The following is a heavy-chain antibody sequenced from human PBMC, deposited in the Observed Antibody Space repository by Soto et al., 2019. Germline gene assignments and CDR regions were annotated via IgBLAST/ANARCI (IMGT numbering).Heavy chain of an antibody. CDR3: AREFYPYCSGGSCYYMDV. D-gene: IGHD2-15*01. Sequence: GGSLRLSCAASGFTFSSYWMTWVRQAPGKGLEWVANIKQDGSEKYYVDSVKGRFTISRDNAKNSVYLQMNNLRAEDTAVYYCAREFYPYCSGGSCYYMDVWGKGTTVTVSS. J-gene: IGHJ6*03. CDR2: IKQDGSEK. V-gene: IGHV3-7*01. CDR1: GFTFSSYW.